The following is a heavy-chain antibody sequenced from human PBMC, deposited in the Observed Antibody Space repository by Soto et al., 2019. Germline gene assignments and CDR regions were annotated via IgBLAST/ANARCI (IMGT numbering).Heavy chain of an antibody. CDR3: ARDLVNDFWSGYSPHPDNDY. D-gene: IGHD3-3*01. J-gene: IGHJ4*02. CDR2: ISAYNGNT. V-gene: IGHV1-18*01. CDR1: GYNFTGYG. Sequence: ALVKFSCKASGYNFTGYGISWVRQAPGQGIEWMGWISAYNGNTNYAQKLQGRVTMTTDTSTSTAYMELRSLRSDDTAVYYCARDLVNDFWSGYSPHPDNDYWGLGTLVTVSS.